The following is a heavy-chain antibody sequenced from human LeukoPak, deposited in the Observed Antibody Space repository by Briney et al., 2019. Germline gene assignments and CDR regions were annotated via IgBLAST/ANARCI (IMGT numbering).Heavy chain of an antibody. J-gene: IGHJ4*02. CDR1: GGTFISYA. D-gene: IGHD2-8*01. Sequence: GASVKVSCKASGGTFISYAISWVRQAPGQGLEWMGRIIPIFGTANYAQKFQGRVTITTDESTSTAYMELSSLRCEDTAVYYCARDSGYCTNGVCPDYWGQGTLVTVSS. V-gene: IGHV1-69*05. CDR2: IIPIFGTA. CDR3: ARDSGYCTNGVCPDY.